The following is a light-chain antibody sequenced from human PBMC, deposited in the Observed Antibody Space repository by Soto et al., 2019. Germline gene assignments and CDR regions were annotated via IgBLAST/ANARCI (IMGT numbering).Light chain of an antibody. CDR2: EVA. CDR3: MQGTHWPWT. CDR1: ESLIHSDGSTY. J-gene: IGKJ1*01. V-gene: IGKV2-30*02. Sequence: DVVMTQSPLSLPVTLGQPASISCRSSESLIHSDGSTYLSWFQQRPGQSPRRLIYEVADWDSGEPDRFSGSGSGTDFTLKISRVAAADVGVYYCMQGTHWPWTFGQGTEVEIK.